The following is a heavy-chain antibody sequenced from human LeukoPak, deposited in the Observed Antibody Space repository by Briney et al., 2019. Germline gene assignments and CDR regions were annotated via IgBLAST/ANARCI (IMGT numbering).Heavy chain of an antibody. J-gene: IGHJ5*02. CDR3: ARGLIAAAGMSWFDP. Sequence: KPSETLSLTCTVSGGSISSYYWSWIRQPPGKGLEWIGYIYYSGNTNYNPSLKSRVTISVDTSKNQFSLKLSSVTGADTAVYYCARGLIAAAGMSWFDPWGQGTLVTVSS. D-gene: IGHD6-13*01. CDR1: GGSISSYY. CDR2: IYYSGNT. V-gene: IGHV4-59*12.